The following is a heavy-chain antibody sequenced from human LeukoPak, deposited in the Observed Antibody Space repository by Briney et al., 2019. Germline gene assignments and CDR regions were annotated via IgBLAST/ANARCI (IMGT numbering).Heavy chain of an antibody. Sequence: ASVKVSRKASGGTFSSYAISWVRQAPGQGLEWMGGIIPIFGTANYAQKFQGRVTITADESTSTAYMELSSLRSEDTAVYYCARADSSGWYYYGMDVWGQGTTVTVS. V-gene: IGHV1-69*13. D-gene: IGHD6-19*01. CDR2: IIPIFGTA. J-gene: IGHJ6*02. CDR3: ARADSSGWYYYGMDV. CDR1: GGTFSSYA.